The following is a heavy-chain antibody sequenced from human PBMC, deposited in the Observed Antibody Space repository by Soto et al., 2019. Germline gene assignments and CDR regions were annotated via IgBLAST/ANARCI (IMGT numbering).Heavy chain of an antibody. V-gene: IGHV3-7*01. CDR2: IKEDGSVK. CDR3: GGDWACSCSSPDY. J-gene: IGHJ4*02. CDR1: GFTFSEYW. D-gene: IGHD6-6*01. Sequence: EVQLVESGGGLVQPGGSLRLSCTASGFTFSEYWMTWVRQAPGKGLECVANIKEDGSVKYYVDSVKGRFTISRDNAKTALYLQMASLRDEDTAIYYCGGDWACSCSSPDYWGQGAVVTVSS.